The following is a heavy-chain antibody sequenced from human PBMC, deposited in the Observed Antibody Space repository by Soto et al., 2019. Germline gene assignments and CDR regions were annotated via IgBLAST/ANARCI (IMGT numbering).Heavy chain of an antibody. V-gene: IGHV4-39*01. CDR1: GGSISSSSYY. D-gene: IGHD2-21*02. Sequence: SETLSLTCTVSGGSISSSSYYWGWIRQPPGKGLEWIGSIYYSGSTYYNPSLKSRVTISVDTSKNQFSLKLSSVTAADTAVYYCARHRGGLLSEGLYYYYYYGMDVWGQGTTVTVSS. CDR3: ARHRGGLLSEGLYYYYYYGMDV. J-gene: IGHJ6*02. CDR2: IYYSGST.